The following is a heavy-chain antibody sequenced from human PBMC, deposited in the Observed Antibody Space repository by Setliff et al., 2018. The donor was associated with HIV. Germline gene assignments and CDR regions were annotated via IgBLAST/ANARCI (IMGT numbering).Heavy chain of an antibody. CDR3: ATARRDYYDRGRRSHYYIDV. CDR2: IYHSGGT. D-gene: IGHD3-22*01. Sequence: SETLSLTCAVSGDSISSGSYYWTWIRQPPGKGLEWIGYIYHSGGTKYNPSLESRVTISVDTSKKHFSLNLSSVTAADTAVYYCATARRDYYDRGRRSHYYIDVWGKGTTVTVSS. V-gene: IGHV4-61*03. J-gene: IGHJ6*03. CDR1: GDSISSGSYY.